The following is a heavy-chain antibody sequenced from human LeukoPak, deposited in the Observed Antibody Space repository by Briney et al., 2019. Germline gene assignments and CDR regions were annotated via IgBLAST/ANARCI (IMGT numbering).Heavy chain of an antibody. D-gene: IGHD2-21*01. CDR1: GGTFSSYA. V-gene: IGHV1-69*01. CDR3: AREGAHIQAIDY. CDR2: IIPIFGTA. J-gene: IGHJ4*02. Sequence: ASVKVSCKASGGTFSSYAISWERQAPGQGLEWMGGIIPIFGTANYAQKFQGRVTITADESTSTAYMELSSLRSEDTAVYYCAREGAHIQAIDYWGQGTLVTVSS.